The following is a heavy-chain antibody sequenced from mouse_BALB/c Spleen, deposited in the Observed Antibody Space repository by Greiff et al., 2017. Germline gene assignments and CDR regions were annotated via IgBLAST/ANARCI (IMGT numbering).Heavy chain of an antibody. CDR2: ISSGSSTI. J-gene: IGHJ1*01. V-gene: IGHV5-17*02. Sequence: EVNVVESGGGLVQPGGSRKLSCAASGFTFSSFGMHWVRQAPEKGLEWVAYISSGSSTIYYADTLKGRFTISRDNPKNTLFLQLTSLRSEDTAMYYCARSTTTTDFDVWGAGTTVTVSS. D-gene: IGHD1-1*01. CDR1: GFTFSSFG. CDR3: ARSTTTTDFDV.